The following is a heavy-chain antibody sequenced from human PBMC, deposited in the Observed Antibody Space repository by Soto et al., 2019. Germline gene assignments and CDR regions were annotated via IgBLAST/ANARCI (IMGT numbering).Heavy chain of an antibody. CDR1: VFTFSNYA. J-gene: IGHJ5*02. V-gene: IGHV3-23*01. CDR3: AKDRRAGGNSPFYFDV. Sequence: SRGALQLSSATSVFTFSNYAMSWVRQAPGKGLEWVSLISATGGGTYYADSVKGRFTISRDNSHNTLYLQVHSLTAEDTAVYYCAKDRRAGGNSPFYFDVWGQGAKVTVSS. D-gene: IGHD3-16*01. CDR2: ISATGGGT.